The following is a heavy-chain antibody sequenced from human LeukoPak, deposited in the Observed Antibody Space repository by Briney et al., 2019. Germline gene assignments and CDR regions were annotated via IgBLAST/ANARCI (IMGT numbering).Heavy chain of an antibody. J-gene: IGHJ3*02. CDR2: INPNSGGT. CDR1: GYTFTGYY. D-gene: IGHD1-7*01. CDR3: ARFNWNYAGAFDI. Sequence: GASVKVSCKASGYTFTGYYMHWVRQAPRQGLEWMGWINPNSGGTNYAQKFQGRVTMTRDTSISTAYMELSRLRSDDTAVYYCARFNWNYAGAFDIWGQGTMVTVSS. V-gene: IGHV1-2*02.